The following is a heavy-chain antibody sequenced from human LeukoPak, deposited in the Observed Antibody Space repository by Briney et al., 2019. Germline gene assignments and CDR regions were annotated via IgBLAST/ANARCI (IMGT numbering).Heavy chain of an antibody. CDR3: ARLLVYNSGGEAFDY. Sequence: PGGSLRLTCAASGFTFSDYYMSWIRQAPGKGLEWVANIKKDGSEKYYVDSVKGRFTISRDNAKNSLYLQMNSLRAEDTAVYYCARLLVYNSGGEAFDYWGPGTLVTVSS. D-gene: IGHD3-10*01. CDR1: GFTFSDYY. J-gene: IGHJ4*02. V-gene: IGHV3-7*01. CDR2: IKKDGSEK.